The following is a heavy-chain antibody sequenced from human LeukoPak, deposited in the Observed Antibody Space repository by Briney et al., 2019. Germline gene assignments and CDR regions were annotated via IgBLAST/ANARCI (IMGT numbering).Heavy chain of an antibody. J-gene: IGHJ4*02. CDR3: ATDSYVSGSYYRLFY. D-gene: IGHD3-10*01. CDR2: INSDGGTT. CDR1: GFTFSSYA. V-gene: IGHV3-74*01. Sequence: PGGSLRLSCAASGFTFSSYAMHWVRQAPGKGLEWVSGINSDGGTTTYADSVKGRFTISRDNAKNTLYLQMNNLRAEDTAIYYCATDSYVSGSYYRLFYWGQGTLVTVSS.